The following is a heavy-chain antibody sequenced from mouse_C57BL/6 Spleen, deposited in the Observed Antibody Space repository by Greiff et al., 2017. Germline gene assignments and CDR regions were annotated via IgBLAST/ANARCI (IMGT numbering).Heavy chain of an antibody. CDR1: GYTFTSYG. J-gene: IGHJ1*03. CDR3: EREDYGSSYEYFDV. CDR2: IYPRSGNT. Sequence: VQLQQSGAELARPGASVKLSCKASGYTFTSYGISWVKQRTGQGLEWIGEIYPRSGNTYYNEKFKGKATLTADKSSSTAYMELRSLTSEDSAVYFCEREDYGSSYEYFDVWGTGTTVTVSA. D-gene: IGHD1-1*01. V-gene: IGHV1-81*01.